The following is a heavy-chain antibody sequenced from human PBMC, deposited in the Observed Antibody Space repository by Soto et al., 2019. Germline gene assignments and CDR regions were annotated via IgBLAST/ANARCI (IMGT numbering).Heavy chain of an antibody. CDR3: ARQWGGMDV. Sequence: EVQLAESGGGLVQPGGSLRLSCAASGFTFSSYWMNWVRQAPGKGLVWVSRINNDGSSTNYADSVKGRFTISRDNAKNTLYLQMNSLRAEDTAVYYCARQWGGMDVWGQGTTVTVSS. J-gene: IGHJ6*02. V-gene: IGHV3-74*01. CDR2: INNDGSST. D-gene: IGHD3-16*01. CDR1: GFTFSSYW.